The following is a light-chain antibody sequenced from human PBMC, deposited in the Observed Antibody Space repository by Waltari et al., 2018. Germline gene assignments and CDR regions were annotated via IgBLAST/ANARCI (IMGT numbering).Light chain of an antibody. J-gene: IGLJ3*02. CDR2: WNH. Sequence: QSVLTQAPSASGTPGQTVTISCFGSRSNIGKSYVNWYQHLPGTAPKLLIYWNHQRPSGIPDRFSASKSDTSASLIITGLRSEDEADYFCAAWLESLSGWVFGGGTKLTVL. V-gene: IGLV1-47*01. CDR1: RSNIGKSY. CDR3: AAWLESLSGWV.